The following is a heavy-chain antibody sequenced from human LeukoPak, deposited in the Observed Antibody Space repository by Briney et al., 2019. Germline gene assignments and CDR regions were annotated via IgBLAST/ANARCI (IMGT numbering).Heavy chain of an antibody. D-gene: IGHD3-22*01. CDR3: ARSGYYYEGYYFDC. CDR2: ISGSSSTI. J-gene: IGHJ4*02. CDR1: GFTFSSYS. V-gene: IGHV3-48*01. Sequence: TGGSLRLSCAASGFTFSSYSMNWVRQAPGKGLEWVSYISGSSSTIYYADSVKGRFTISRDNAKNSLYLQMNSLRAEDTAVYYCARSGYYYEGYYFDCWGQGTLVTVSS.